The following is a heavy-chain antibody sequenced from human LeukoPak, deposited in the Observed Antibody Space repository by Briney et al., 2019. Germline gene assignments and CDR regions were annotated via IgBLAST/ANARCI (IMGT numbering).Heavy chain of an antibody. CDR2: FDPEDGET. CDR3: ATVVGVLRFLEWLPAFDY. V-gene: IGHV1-24*01. J-gene: IGHJ4*02. Sequence: ASVKVSCKVSGYTLTELSMHWVRQAPGKGLEWMGGFDPEDGETIYAQKFQGRVTMTEDTSTDTAYMELSSPRSEDTAVYYCATVVGVLRFLEWLPAFDYWGQGTLVTVSS. CDR1: GYTLTELS. D-gene: IGHD3-3*01.